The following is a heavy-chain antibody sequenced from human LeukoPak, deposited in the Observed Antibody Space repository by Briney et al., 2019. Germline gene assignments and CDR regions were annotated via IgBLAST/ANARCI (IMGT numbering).Heavy chain of an antibody. D-gene: IGHD4-23*01. CDR2: ISSRSDTI. J-gene: IGHJ4*02. CDR3: ARDLDGGNSYFEY. Sequence: PGGSLRLSCAASGFTFSSYSMNWVRQAPGKGLEWVSYISSRSDTIYYTDSVKGRFTISRDNAKNSLYLQMNSLRDEDTAVYYCARDLDGGNSYFEYWGQGTLVTVSS. V-gene: IGHV3-48*02. CDR1: GFTFSSYS.